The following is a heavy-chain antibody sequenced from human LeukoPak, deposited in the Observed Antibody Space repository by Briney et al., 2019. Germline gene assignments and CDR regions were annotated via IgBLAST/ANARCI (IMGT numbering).Heavy chain of an antibody. CDR2: ISSSSSYT. V-gene: IGHV3-11*03. Sequence: GGSLRLSCAASGFTFSDYYMSWIRQAPGKGLEWVSYISSSSSYTNYADSVKGRFTISRDNAKNSLYLQMNSLRAEDTAVYYCARGHSGVEWFDPWGQGTLVTVSS. CDR3: ARGHSGVEWFDP. J-gene: IGHJ5*02. D-gene: IGHD6-25*01. CDR1: GFTFSDYY.